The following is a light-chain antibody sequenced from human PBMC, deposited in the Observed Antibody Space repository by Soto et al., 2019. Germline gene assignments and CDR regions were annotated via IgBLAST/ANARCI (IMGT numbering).Light chain of an antibody. Sequence: DIQMTQSPSSLSASVGDRVTITCRASQSISSYLDWKQQKPGKAPKLLIYAASSLQSGVPSRFSGSGSGTDFTLTISSLQPEDFATYYCQQSYSTPRTFGPGTKVDIK. CDR1: QSISSY. V-gene: IGKV1-39*01. CDR2: AAS. J-gene: IGKJ3*01. CDR3: QQSYSTPRT.